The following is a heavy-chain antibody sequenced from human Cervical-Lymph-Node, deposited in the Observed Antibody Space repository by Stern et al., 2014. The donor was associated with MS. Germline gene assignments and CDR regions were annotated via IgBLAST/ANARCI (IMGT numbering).Heavy chain of an antibody. V-gene: IGHV1-69*01. J-gene: IGHJ4*02. D-gene: IGHD4-23*01. CDR2: IIPLFGTA. CDR3: ARGSTVVTDYFDY. Sequence: EQLVQSEAEVKKPGSSVKVSCKASGGTFSSYAINWVRQTPGQGLEWMGGIIPLFGTAKYAQKFQGRGKITPAETTSPGYTELSSLRSEDTAVYYCARGSTVVTDYFDYWGQGTLVTVSS. CDR1: GGTFSSYA.